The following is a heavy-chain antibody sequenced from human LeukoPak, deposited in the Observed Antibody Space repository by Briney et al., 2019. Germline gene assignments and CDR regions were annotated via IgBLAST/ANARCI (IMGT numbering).Heavy chain of an antibody. J-gene: IGHJ6*02. CDR1: GFTFSSYW. CDR2: ISYDGSNK. CDR3: ARVTMPYYYYGMDV. V-gene: IGHV3-30-3*01. Sequence: PGGSLRLSCAASGFTFSSYWMNWARQAPGKGLEWVAVISYDGSNKYYADSVKGRFTISRDNSKNTLYLQMNSLRAEDTAVYYCARVTMPYYYYGMDVWGQGTTVTVSS. D-gene: IGHD2-2*01.